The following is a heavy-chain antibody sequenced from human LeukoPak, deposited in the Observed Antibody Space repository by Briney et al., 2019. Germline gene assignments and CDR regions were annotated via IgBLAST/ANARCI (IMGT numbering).Heavy chain of an antibody. Sequence: PGGSLRLSCAASGFTVSSNYMSWVRQAPGKGLEWVSVIYSGGSTYYADSVKGRFTISRDNSKNTLYLQMNSLRAEDTAVYYCARTLFEDGMDVWGQGTTVTVSS. J-gene: IGHJ6*02. CDR1: GFTVSSNY. CDR3: ARTLFEDGMDV. CDR2: IYSGGST. D-gene: IGHD2-21*01. V-gene: IGHV3-53*01.